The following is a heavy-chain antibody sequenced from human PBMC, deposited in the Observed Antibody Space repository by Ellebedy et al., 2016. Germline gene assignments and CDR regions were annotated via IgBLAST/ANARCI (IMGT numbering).Heavy chain of an antibody. CDR1: GYTFTGYY. V-gene: IGHV1-2*04. CDR3: ARVSSIAARGYYGMDV. D-gene: IGHD6-6*01. J-gene: IGHJ6*02. Sequence: ASVKVSCKASGYTFTGYYMHWVRQAPGQGLEWMGWINPNSGGTNYAQKFQGWVTMTRDTSISTAYMELSRLRSDDTAVYYCARVSSIAARGYYGMDVWGQGTTVTVSS. CDR2: INPNSGGT.